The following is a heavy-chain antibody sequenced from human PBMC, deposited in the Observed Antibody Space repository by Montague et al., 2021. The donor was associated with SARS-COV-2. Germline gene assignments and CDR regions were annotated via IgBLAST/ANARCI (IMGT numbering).Heavy chain of an antibody. CDR2: LNHNGNT. Sequence: SETLSLTCTVSGGSFTGYYWGWIRQSPGRGLEWIGELNHNGNTEYNPSLKSRVTISVDKSRIHFSLRLTSVTAADTAVYYCARRLFNYGSGTYRYWGQGTLVTVSS. D-gene: IGHD3-10*01. CDR1: GGSFTGYY. CDR3: ARRLFNYGSGTYRY. V-gene: IGHV4-34*01. J-gene: IGHJ4*02.